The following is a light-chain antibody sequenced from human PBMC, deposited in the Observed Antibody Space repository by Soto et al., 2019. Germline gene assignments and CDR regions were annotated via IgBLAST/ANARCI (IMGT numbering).Light chain of an antibody. CDR2: SDN. J-gene: IGLJ2*01. Sequence: QAVVTQPYSASGTPRQRVTISCSGSSSNIGSHTLNWYQQLPGSAPSLLIYSDNQRPSGVPDRFSGSTSGTSASLAISGLQSVDEAEYHCAAWDVTLNAAVFGGGTKLTVL. CDR3: AAWDVTLNAAV. V-gene: IGLV1-44*01. CDR1: SSNIGSHT.